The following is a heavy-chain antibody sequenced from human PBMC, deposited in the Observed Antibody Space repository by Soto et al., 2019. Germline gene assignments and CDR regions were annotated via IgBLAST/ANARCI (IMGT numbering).Heavy chain of an antibody. Sequence: GASVKVSCKASGGTFSNSAISWVRQVHGQGLEWMGGIMPIFRTPDYAQKFQGRVTVTADESTSTAYMELSGLRSDDTAVYYCARDSRGIAAAGPTGGFDPWGQGTLVTVSS. CDR3: ARDSRGIAAAGPTGGFDP. CDR2: IMPIFRTP. D-gene: IGHD6-13*01. V-gene: IGHV1-69*13. CDR1: GGTFSNSA. J-gene: IGHJ5*02.